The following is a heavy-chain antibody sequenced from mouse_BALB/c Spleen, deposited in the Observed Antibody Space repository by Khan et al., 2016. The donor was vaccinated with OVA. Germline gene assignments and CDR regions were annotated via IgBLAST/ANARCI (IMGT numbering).Heavy chain of an antibody. CDR1: GYTFTTYW. Sequence: VQLQQSGAELARPGASVKLSCKASGYTFTTYWMQWVKQRPGQGLEWIGTIYPGDGDTRYTQNFKDKATLTADKSSSTAYMQLSSLASEDAAVYYCASYRYDYFDYWGQGTPLTVSS. V-gene: IGHV1-87*01. CDR3: ASYRYDYFDY. CDR2: IYPGDGDT. D-gene: IGHD2-14*01. J-gene: IGHJ2*01.